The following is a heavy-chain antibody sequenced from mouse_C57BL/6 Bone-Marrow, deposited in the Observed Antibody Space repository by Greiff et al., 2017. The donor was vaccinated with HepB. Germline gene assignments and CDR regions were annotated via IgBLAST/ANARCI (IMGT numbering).Heavy chain of an antibody. J-gene: IGHJ2*01. V-gene: IGHV1-55*01. CDR1: GYTFTSYW. Sequence: QVQLQQPGAELVKPGASVKMSCKASGYTFTSYWITWVKQRPGQGLEWIGDIYPGSGSTNYNEKFKSKATLTVDTSSSTAYMQLSSLTSEASAVYFCARKVTYYSNLFDYWGQGTTLTVSS. CDR3: ARKVTYYSNLFDY. CDR2: IYPGSGST. D-gene: IGHD2-5*01.